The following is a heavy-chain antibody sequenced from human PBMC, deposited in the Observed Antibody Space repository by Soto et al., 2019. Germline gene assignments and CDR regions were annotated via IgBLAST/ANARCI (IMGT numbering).Heavy chain of an antibody. CDR2: ISWNSGSI. J-gene: IGHJ4*02. CDR3: AKGGLWQLIDYFDY. Sequence: EVQLVESGGGLVQPGRSLRLSCAASGFTFDDYAMHWVRQAPGKGLEWVSGISWNSGSIGYADSVKGRFTISRDNAKKSLYMQMNSLRAEDTALYYCAKGGLWQLIDYFDYWGQGTLVTVYS. CDR1: GFTFDDYA. D-gene: IGHD6-6*01. V-gene: IGHV3-9*01.